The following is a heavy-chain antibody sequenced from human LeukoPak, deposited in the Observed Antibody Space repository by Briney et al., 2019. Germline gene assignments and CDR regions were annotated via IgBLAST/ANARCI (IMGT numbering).Heavy chain of an antibody. CDR3: AIHADSSGYYFFDF. V-gene: IGHV4-39*01. Sequence: PSETLSLTCTVSGGSISSSNFYWGWIRQPPGKGLVWIGSMYHRGSTYYNPSLKSRVTISVDTSKNQFSLNLSSVTAADTAVYYCAIHADSSGYYFFDFWGQGTLVTVSS. J-gene: IGHJ4*02. CDR2: MYHRGST. CDR1: GGSISSSNFY. D-gene: IGHD3-22*01.